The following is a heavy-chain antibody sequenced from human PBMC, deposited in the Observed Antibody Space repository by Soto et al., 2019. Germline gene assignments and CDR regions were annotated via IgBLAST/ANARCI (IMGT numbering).Heavy chain of an antibody. V-gene: IGHV3-21*06. CDR3: ARESEDLTSNFDY. CDR2: ISSTTNYI. CDR1: GFTFTRYS. Sequence: WGSLRLSCAASGFTFTRYSMNCVRQAPGKGLEWVSSISSTTNYIYYGDSMKGRLTISRDNAKNSLYLEMNSLRAEDTAVYYCARESEDLTSNFDYWGQGTLVTVSS. J-gene: IGHJ4*02.